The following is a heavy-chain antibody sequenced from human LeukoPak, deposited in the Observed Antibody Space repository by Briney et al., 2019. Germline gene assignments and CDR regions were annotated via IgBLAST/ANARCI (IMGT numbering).Heavy chain of an antibody. D-gene: IGHD3-22*01. CDR3: ARDHIVVVTPGDAFDI. CDR1: GFTFSSYS. J-gene: IGHJ3*02. Sequence: GGSLRLSCAASGFTFSSYSMNWVRQAPGKGLEWVSSISSSSSYIYYADSVKGRFTISRDNAKNSLYLQMNSLRAEDTAVYYCARDHIVVVTPGDAFDIWGQGTMVTVSS. V-gene: IGHV3-21*01. CDR2: ISSSSSYI.